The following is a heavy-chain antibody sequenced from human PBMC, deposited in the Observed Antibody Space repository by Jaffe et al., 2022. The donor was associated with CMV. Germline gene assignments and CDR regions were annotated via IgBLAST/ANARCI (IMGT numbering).Heavy chain of an antibody. J-gene: IGHJ4*02. Sequence: EVQLVESGGGLVKPGGSLRLSCAASGFTFSSYSMNWVRQAPGKGLEWVSSISSSSSYIYYADSVKGRFTISRDNAKNSLYLQMNSLRAEDTAVYYCARGSNYDSNYDYWGQGTLVTVSS. V-gene: IGHV3-21*01. CDR1: GFTFSSYS. CDR2: ISSSSSYI. D-gene: IGHD3-22*01. CDR3: ARGSNYDSNYDY.